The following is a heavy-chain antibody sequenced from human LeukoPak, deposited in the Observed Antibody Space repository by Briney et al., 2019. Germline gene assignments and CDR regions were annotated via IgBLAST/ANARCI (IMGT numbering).Heavy chain of an antibody. V-gene: IGHV1-69*04. Sequence: GASVKVSCKASGYTFTSYAISWVRQAPGQGLEWMGRIIPILGIANYAQKFQGRVTITADKSTSTAYMELSSLRSEDTAVYYCASWYYYDSSGYYRYFDYWGQGTLVTVSS. CDR3: ASWYYYDSSGYYRYFDY. D-gene: IGHD3-22*01. CDR2: IIPILGIA. J-gene: IGHJ4*02. CDR1: GYTFTSYA.